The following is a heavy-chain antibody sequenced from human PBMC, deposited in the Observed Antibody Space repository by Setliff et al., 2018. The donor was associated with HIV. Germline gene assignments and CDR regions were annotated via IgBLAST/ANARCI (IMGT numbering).Heavy chain of an antibody. J-gene: IGHJ4*02. Sequence: ASVKVSCKTSGYSFRNYGITWARLAPGQGLEWMGWINNYNGNTNSAQKFWDRVSLSADTSSTTTYLELRNLTFDDTALYYCARMKWGGSAAAGWDYWGQGTQV. CDR3: ARMKWGGSAAAGWDY. CDR1: GYSFRNYG. CDR2: INNYNGNT. V-gene: IGHV1-18*01. D-gene: IGHD6-13*01.